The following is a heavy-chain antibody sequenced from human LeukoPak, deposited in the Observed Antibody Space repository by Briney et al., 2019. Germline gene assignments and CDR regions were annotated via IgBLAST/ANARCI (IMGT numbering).Heavy chain of an antibody. Sequence: GGSLRLSCAASGFTFSSYWMHWVRQAPGKGLVWVSRINSDGSSTSYADSVKGRFTISRDNSKNTLYLQMNSLRAEDTAVYYCAKGCDTRCYRFTHWGQGTLVTVSS. J-gene: IGHJ4*02. CDR1: GFTFSSYW. D-gene: IGHD2-2*02. CDR2: INSDGSST. CDR3: AKGCDTRCYRFTH. V-gene: IGHV3-74*01.